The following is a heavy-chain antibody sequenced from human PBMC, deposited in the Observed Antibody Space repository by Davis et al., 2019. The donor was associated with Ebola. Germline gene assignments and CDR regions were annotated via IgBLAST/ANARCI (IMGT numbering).Heavy chain of an antibody. CDR2: IWYDGSNK. CDR3: TGTIVGATRVDY. CDR1: GFTFSSYG. Sequence: PGGSLRLSCAASGFTFSSYGMHWVRQAPGKGLEWVAVIWYDGSNKYYADSVKGRFTISRDNSKNTLYLQMNSLRAEDTAVYYCTGTIVGATRVDYWGQGTLVTVSS. V-gene: IGHV3-30*02. J-gene: IGHJ4*02. D-gene: IGHD1-26*01.